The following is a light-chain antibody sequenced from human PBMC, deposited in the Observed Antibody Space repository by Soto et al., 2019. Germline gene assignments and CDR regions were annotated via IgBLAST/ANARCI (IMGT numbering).Light chain of an antibody. J-gene: IGLJ2*01. CDR2: EVS. V-gene: IGLV2-18*02. CDR1: STDFVTYNR. CDR3: SSYTTIKTVV. Sequence: QSVLTQPPSVSGSPGQSVTISCTGTSTDFVTYNRVSWYQQPPGTAPKLIVYEVSNRPSGISDRFSGFKSANTAYLTISGVQPEDEADYHCSSYTTIKTVVFGGGTKLTVL.